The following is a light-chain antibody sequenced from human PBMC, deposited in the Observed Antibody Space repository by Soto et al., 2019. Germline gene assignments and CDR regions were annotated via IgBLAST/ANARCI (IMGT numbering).Light chain of an antibody. CDR2: DAS. CDR1: QDISNY. CDR3: QQYDNRPPFT. J-gene: IGKJ3*01. V-gene: IGKV1-33*01. Sequence: DIQMTQSPYSLSASVGDRVTITCQASQDISNYLNWYQQKPGKAPKLLIYDASNFETGVPSRFSGSASGTDFTFTISSLQPEDIATYYCQQYDNRPPFTFGPGTKGDIK.